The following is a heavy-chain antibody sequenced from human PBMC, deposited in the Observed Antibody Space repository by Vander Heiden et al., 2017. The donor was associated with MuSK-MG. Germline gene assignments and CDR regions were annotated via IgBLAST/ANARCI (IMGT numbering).Heavy chain of an antibody. Sequence: QVQLQQWGAGLMKPSETLSLTCAVHGGSLRGYYWSWIRQFPGKGLEWIGEVNHSGSTTYKPSLKSRVTISVDTSKNQFSLKLSSVTAADTAVYYCARGGSSGALDYWGQGTLVTVSS. CDR2: VNHSGST. D-gene: IGHD6-19*01. CDR1: GGSLRGYY. CDR3: ARGGSSGALDY. V-gene: IGHV4-34*01. J-gene: IGHJ4*02.